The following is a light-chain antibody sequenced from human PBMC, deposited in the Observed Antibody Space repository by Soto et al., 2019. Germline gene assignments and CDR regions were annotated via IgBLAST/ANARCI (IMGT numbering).Light chain of an antibody. CDR3: SSYTSSSTPCV. Sequence: QSVLTQPASVSGSPGQSITISCTGTSSDVGGYNYVSWYQQHPVKAPKLMIYEVSNRPSGVSNRFSGSKSGNTASLTISGLQADDEADYYCSSYTSSSTPCVFGTGTKVTVL. CDR1: SSDVGGYNY. CDR2: EVS. V-gene: IGLV2-14*01. J-gene: IGLJ1*01.